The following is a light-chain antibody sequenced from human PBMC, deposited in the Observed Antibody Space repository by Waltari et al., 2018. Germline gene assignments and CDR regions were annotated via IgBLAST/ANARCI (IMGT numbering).Light chain of an antibody. Sequence: EIVLTQSPATLSLSPGEPATLSCRASQSLTNCLAWYQQKPGQAPRLLIYDVSNRATGVPARFSGSGSGTDFTLAISSLGPEDFAVYYCEQRDEWPLTFGGGTKVEIK. CDR1: QSLTNC. CDR2: DVS. CDR3: EQRDEWPLT. V-gene: IGKV3-11*01. J-gene: IGKJ4*01.